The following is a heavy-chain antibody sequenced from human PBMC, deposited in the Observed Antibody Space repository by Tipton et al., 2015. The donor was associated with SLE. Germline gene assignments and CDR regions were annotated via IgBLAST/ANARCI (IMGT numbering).Heavy chain of an antibody. CDR1: GGSISSHY. CDR2: IYYSGST. V-gene: IGHV4-59*11. CDR3: ASFYSSGSGY. Sequence: TLSLTCTVSGGSISSHYWSWIRQPPGKGLEWIGYIYYSGSTNYNPSLKSRVTTSVDTSKNQFSLKLSSVTAADTAVYYCASFYSSGSGYWGQGTLVTVSS. J-gene: IGHJ4*02. D-gene: IGHD6-19*01.